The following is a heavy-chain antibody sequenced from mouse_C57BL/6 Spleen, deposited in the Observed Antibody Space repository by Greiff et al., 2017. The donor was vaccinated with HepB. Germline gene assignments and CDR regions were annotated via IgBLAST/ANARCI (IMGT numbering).Heavy chain of an antibody. CDR1: GYTFTDYY. Sequence: VQLQQSGAELVRPGASVKLSCKASGYTFTDYYINWVKQRPGQGLEWIARIYPGSGNTYYNEKFKGKATLTAEKSSSTAYMQLSSLTSEDSAVYFCARRNYYDYDGGFAYWGQGTLVTVSA. CDR3: ARRNYYDYDGGFAY. D-gene: IGHD2-4*01. CDR2: IYPGSGNT. J-gene: IGHJ3*01. V-gene: IGHV1-76*01.